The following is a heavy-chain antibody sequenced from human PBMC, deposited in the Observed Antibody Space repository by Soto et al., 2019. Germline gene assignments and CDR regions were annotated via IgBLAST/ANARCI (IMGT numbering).Heavy chain of an antibody. D-gene: IGHD4-4*01. Sequence: QVLLQESGPGLVKPSQTLSLTCTVSGASISSGGYYWTWIRQPPGKGLVWIGNIDYSGNTFYNPSLKSRVSISADTSKNQFSLNLISVTAADTAMYYCSRAVSNAFDIWGQGTMVTVSS. J-gene: IGHJ3*02. CDR3: SRAVSNAFDI. CDR2: IDYSGNT. V-gene: IGHV4-31*03. CDR1: GASISSGGYY.